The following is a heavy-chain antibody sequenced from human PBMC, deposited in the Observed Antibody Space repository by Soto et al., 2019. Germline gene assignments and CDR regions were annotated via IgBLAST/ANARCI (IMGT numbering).Heavy chain of an antibody. V-gene: IGHV1-2*02. J-gene: IGHJ4*02. Sequence: APVKVSCKAPGYTFTAYYLHWVRQAPGQGLEWMCWINSNSGATNYAQKFQGRVTMARDTSISTAYMELSVLRSDDTAVYYCARESLVTGTRHFDYWGQGTLVTVSS. CDR2: INSNSGAT. CDR1: GYTFTAYY. CDR3: ARESLVTGTRHFDY. D-gene: IGHD1-7*01.